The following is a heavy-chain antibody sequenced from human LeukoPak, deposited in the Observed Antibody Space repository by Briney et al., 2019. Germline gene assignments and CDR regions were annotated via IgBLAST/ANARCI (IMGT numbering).Heavy chain of an antibody. CDR1: GFTVSSNY. CDR3: ARGSCSSTSCYVGYYYYGMDV. CDR2: IGTAGDT. V-gene: IGHV3-13*01. J-gene: IGHJ6*02. D-gene: IGHD2-2*01. Sequence: GGSLRLSCAASGFTVSSNYMSWVRQAPGKGLEWVSAIGTAGDTYYPGSVKGRFTISRENAKNSLYLQMNSLRAEDTAVYYCARGSCSSTSCYVGYYYYGMDVWGQGTTVTVSS.